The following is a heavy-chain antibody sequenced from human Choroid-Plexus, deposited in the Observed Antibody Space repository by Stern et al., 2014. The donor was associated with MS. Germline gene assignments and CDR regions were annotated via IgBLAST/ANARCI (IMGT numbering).Heavy chain of an antibody. CDR3: ASRTRYYGMDV. Sequence: VQLVESGGGLVQPGGSLRLACAASGFSFSNYAMTWVRQAPGKGLEWVSGISASGGSTYHADYVKGRFTIFRDNSKNTVYLRMNGLRGEDTAVYYCASRTRYYGMDVWGQRTTVTVSS. V-gene: IGHV3-23*04. CDR1: GFSFSNYA. D-gene: IGHD1-14*01. CDR2: ISASGGST. J-gene: IGHJ6*02.